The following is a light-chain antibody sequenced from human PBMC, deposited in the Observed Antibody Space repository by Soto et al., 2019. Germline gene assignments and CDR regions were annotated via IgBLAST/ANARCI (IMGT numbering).Light chain of an antibody. CDR2: WAS. J-gene: IGKJ1*01. CDR1: QSVLYSPSNYNF. V-gene: IGKV4-1*01. CDR3: QQYYRTPWT. Sequence: DIVMTQSPDSLAVSLGERATINCKSSQSVLYSPSNYNFLAWFQQKPGQPPKLLIFWASTRESWVPDRFSGSGSGTDVTLTLSSLQPEYVAVYFCQQYYRTPWTFGQGTKVEI.